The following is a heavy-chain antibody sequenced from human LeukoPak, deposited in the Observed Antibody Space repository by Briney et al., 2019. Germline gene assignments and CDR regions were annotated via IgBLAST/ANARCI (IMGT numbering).Heavy chain of an antibody. J-gene: IGHJ6*02. D-gene: IGHD6-13*01. CDR3: ARDLAAAGYYYYGMDV. V-gene: IGHV1-2*04. CDR2: INPNSGGT. CDR1: GYTFTGYY. Sequence: ASVKVSCKASGYTFTGYYMHWVRQAPGQGLEWMGWINPNSGGTNYAQKFQGWVTMTRDTSISTAYMELSRLRSNDTAVYYCARDLAAAGYYYYGMDVWGQGTTVTVSS.